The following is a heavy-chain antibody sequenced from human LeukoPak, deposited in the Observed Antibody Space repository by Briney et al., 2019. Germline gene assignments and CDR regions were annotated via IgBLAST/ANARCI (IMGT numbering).Heavy chain of an antibody. CDR3: ATSDSSGYWALGY. J-gene: IGHJ4*02. Sequence: PGGSLRLSCAASGFTFSSYAMSWVRRAPGKGLEWVSAISGSGGSTYYADSVKGRFTISRDNSKNTLYLQMNSLRAEDTAVYYCATSDSSGYWALGYWGQGTLVTVSS. D-gene: IGHD3-22*01. CDR1: GFTFSSYA. CDR2: ISGSGGST. V-gene: IGHV3-23*01.